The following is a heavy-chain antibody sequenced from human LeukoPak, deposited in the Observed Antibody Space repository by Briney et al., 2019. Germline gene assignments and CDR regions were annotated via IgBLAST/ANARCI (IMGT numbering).Heavy chain of an antibody. CDR3: ARSISDYYTPAGAFDI. D-gene: IGHD4-17*01. J-gene: IGHJ3*02. CDR2: ISSSSSTI. CDR1: GFTFSSYS. Sequence: GGSLRLSCAASGFTFSSYSMNWVRQAPGKGLEWVSYISSSSSTIYYADSVKGRFTISRDNAKNSLYLQMNSLRAEDTAVYYCARSISDYYTPAGAFDIWGQGTMVTVSS. V-gene: IGHV3-48*04.